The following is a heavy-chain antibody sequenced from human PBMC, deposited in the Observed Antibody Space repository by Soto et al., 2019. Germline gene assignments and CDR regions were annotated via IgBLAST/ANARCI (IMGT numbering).Heavy chain of an antibody. CDR1: DDSISSSNW. Sequence: QIQLQESGPGLVKPSGTLSLTCAVSDDSISSSNWWSWVRQPPGRRLEWIGEIFPSGRTTYNPSLRSRVTISIDQSKNPFSLNLFPVTAADTAVYYCATRATAELPSNWFDPWGQGTLVIVSS. J-gene: IGHJ5*02. CDR2: IFPSGRT. D-gene: IGHD5-12*01. V-gene: IGHV4-4*02. CDR3: ATRATAELPSNWFDP.